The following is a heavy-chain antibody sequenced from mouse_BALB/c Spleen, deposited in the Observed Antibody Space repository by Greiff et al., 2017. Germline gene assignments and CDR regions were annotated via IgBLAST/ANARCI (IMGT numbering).Heavy chain of an antibody. CDR3: ARESMSYAMDY. D-gene: IGHD2-10*02. CDR2: ILPGSGST. V-gene: IGHV1-9*01. J-gene: IGHJ4*01. CDR1: GYTFSSYW. Sequence: QVQLQQSGAELMKPGASVKISCKATGYTFSSYWIEWVKQRPGHGLEWIGEILPGSGSTNYNEKFKGKATFTADTSSNTAYMQLSSLTSEDSAVYYCARESMSYAMDYWGQGTSVTVSS.